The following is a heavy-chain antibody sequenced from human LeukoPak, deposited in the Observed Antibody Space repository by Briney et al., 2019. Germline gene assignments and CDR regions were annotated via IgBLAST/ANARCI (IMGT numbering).Heavy chain of an antibody. J-gene: IGHJ4*02. CDR3: ARGPKVTNNFDY. CDR2: IIPIFSTA. Sequence: SVKVSCKASGGTFSSYAISWVRQAPGQGLEWMGGIIPIFSTANYAQKFQGRVTITADESTSTAYMELSSLRSEDTAVYYCARGPKVTNNFDYWGQGTLVTVSS. CDR1: GGTFSSYA. V-gene: IGHV1-69*01. D-gene: IGHD2-21*02.